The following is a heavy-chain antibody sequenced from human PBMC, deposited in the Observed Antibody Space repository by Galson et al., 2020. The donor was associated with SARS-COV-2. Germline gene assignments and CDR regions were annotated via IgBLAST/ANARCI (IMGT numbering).Heavy chain of an antibody. CDR2: IYYSGST. J-gene: IGHJ5*02. Sequence: SETLSLTCTVSGGSISSYYWSWIRQPPGKGLEWIGYIYYSGSTNYNPSLKSRVTISVDTSKNQFSLKLSSVTAADTAVYYCAQWELGGWFDPWGQGTLVTVSS. CDR3: AQWELGGWFDP. CDR1: GGSISSYY. V-gene: IGHV4-59*01. D-gene: IGHD1-26*01.